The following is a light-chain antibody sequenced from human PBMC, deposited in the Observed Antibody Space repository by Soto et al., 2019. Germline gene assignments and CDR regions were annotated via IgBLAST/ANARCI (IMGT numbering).Light chain of an antibody. CDR3: QQYGGSTYT. CDR1: QSVSSNH. V-gene: IGKV3-20*01. CDR2: SAS. Sequence: SQSVSSNHLAWYQQKPGQAPSLLIYSASRSAAGIPDRCSGSGSGTDFTLTISRLEPEDFAVYYCQQYGGSTYTFCHGTKVDIK. J-gene: IGKJ2*01.